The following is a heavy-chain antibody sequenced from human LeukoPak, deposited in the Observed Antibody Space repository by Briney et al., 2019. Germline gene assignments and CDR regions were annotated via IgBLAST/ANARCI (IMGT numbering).Heavy chain of an antibody. CDR3: ARHRLGHLFDT. V-gene: IGHV4-59*02. CDR2: IYHTGHT. Sequence: SETLSLTCTVSGDSVSSCYWSWIRQPPGKGLEWIGYIYHTGHTEYNPSLKSRVSISLDTSKSQFSLKLSSVTAADTAVYYCARHRLGHLFDTWGQGTLVTVSS. J-gene: IGHJ4*02. CDR1: GDSVSSCY.